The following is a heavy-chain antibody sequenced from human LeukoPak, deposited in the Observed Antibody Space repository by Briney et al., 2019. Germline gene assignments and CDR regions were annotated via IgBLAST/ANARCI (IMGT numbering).Heavy chain of an antibody. Sequence: SETLSLTCTVSGGSISSSSYYWGWIRQPPGKGLEWIGSIYYSGSTNYNPSLKSRVTISVDTSKNQFSLKLSSVTAADTAVYYCARGSSPALEVWGQGTTVTVSS. CDR3: ARGSSPALEV. V-gene: IGHV4-39*07. D-gene: IGHD2-15*01. J-gene: IGHJ6*02. CDR2: IYYSGST. CDR1: GGSISSSSYY.